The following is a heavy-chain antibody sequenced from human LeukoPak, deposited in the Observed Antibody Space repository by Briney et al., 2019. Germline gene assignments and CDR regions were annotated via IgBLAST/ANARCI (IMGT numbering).Heavy chain of an antibody. J-gene: IGHJ4*02. CDR3: VRDVDYYASGSYLGYFDY. Sequence: PGGSLGLSCSASGFAFTGHAMHWVRQAPGKGLEYVAGIGRDGFSAFYADSMSDRVTISRDNSKSTVHLQMTSLRGEDTAVYYCVRDVDYYASGSYLGYFDYWGQGTLVSVSS. D-gene: IGHD3-10*01. V-gene: IGHV3-64D*06. CDR1: GFAFTGHA. CDR2: IGRDGFSA.